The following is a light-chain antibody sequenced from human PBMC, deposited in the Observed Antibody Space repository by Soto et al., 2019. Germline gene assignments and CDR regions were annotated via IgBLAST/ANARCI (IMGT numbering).Light chain of an antibody. J-gene: IGKJ1*01. V-gene: IGKV1-9*01. Sequence: DIQLTQSPSFLSASVGGRVTITCRASQAISSHLAWYQQKPGKAPNLLIYGASTLQSGVPSRFSGSGSGTQFTLTISSLQPEDFATYYCQQYNTFWTFGQGTKVEVK. CDR3: QQYNTFWT. CDR2: GAS. CDR1: QAISSH.